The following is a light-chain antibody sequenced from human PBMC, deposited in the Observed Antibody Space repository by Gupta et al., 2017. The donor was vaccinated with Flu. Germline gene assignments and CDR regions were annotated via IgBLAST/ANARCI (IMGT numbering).Light chain of an antibody. Sequence: SALTQPASLSGSLGQSMTISCTGTSSDVGDYKNVPWYQQHPGKAPKLMIYDVSYRPSGVSNRCSGSKSGNTASLTISGLQAEDEADYYCSSYTSSNTLQVIFGGGTRLTVL. CDR2: DVS. CDR1: SSDVGDYKN. V-gene: IGLV2-14*03. CDR3: SSYTSSNTLQVI. J-gene: IGLJ2*01.